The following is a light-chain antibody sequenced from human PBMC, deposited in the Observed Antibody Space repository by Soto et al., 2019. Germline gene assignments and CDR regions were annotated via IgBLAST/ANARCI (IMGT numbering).Light chain of an antibody. CDR1: QTVSSNY. Sequence: EIILTQSPDTLSLSPGERSTLSCRASQTVSSNYLAWCQQRPGQAPRLLIYGASTRAAGIPERFSGSGSGTDFTLTITRLEPEDSAVYFCQQYTGPPTTFGQGTRVEIK. J-gene: IGKJ5*01. CDR2: GAS. V-gene: IGKV3-20*01. CDR3: QQYTGPPTT.